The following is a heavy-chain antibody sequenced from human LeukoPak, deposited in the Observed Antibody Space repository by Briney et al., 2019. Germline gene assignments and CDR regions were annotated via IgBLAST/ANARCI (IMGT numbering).Heavy chain of an antibody. CDR1: GFTFSTYC. J-gene: IGHJ4*02. V-gene: IGHV3-74*01. CDR3: VRDFRSADY. CDR2: ICPDGTVT. Sequence: GGSLRLSCAASGFTFSTYCMHWVRQAPGKGPMWVSRICPDGTVTNYADSVKARFIISRDNARNTVYLQMNSLRVEDTAVYYCVRDFRSADYWGQGTLVTVSS.